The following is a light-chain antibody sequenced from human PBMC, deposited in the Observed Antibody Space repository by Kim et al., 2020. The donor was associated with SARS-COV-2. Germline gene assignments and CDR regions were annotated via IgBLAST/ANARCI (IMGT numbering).Light chain of an antibody. CDR2: YDS. CDR3: QVWDSRSDHPVV. V-gene: IGLV3-21*04. CDR1: NSGSKR. Sequence: PGKTARITCGRNNSGSKRRHWYQQKPGKAPVLVIYYDSDQPSGIPERFSGSNSGNTATLTISRVEAGDEADYHCQVWDSRSDHPVVFGGGTQLTVL. J-gene: IGLJ2*01.